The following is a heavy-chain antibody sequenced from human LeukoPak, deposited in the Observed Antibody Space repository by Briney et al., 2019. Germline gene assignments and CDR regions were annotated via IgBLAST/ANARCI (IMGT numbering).Heavy chain of an antibody. CDR3: ATTVVAAIEGAFDI. CDR1: GFTFSSYA. CDR2: ISGSGGST. D-gene: IGHD2-15*01. J-gene: IGHJ3*02. V-gene: IGHV3-23*01. Sequence: PGGSLRLSCAASGFTFSSYAMSRVRQAPGKGLEWVSAISGSGGSTYYADSVKGRFTISRDNSKNTLYLQMNSLRAEDTAVYYCATTVVAAIEGAFDIWGQGTMVTVSS.